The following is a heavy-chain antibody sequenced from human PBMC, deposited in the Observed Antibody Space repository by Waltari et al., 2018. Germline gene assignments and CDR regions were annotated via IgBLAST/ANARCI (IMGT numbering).Heavy chain of an antibody. V-gene: IGHV1-69*05. D-gene: IGHD3-9*01. CDR3: ARGHYDILTGLFHYFDY. J-gene: IGHJ4*02. CDR2: IIPIFGTA. CDR1: GGTFSSYA. Sequence: QVQLVQSGAEVKKPGSSVKVSCKASGGTFSSYAISWVRQAPGQGLEWMGGIIPIFGTANYAQKCQGRVRMTTDESTSTAYMELSSLRSEDTAVYYCARGHYDILTGLFHYFDYWGQGTLVTVSS.